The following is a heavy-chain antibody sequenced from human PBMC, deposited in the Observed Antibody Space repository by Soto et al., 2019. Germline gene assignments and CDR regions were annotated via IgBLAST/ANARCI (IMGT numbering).Heavy chain of an antibody. V-gene: IGHV4-39*07. D-gene: IGHD3-10*01. Sequence: SESLSLTCTVAGGSITSSSYYWGWIRQPPGKGLEWIGSIYYSGSTYYNPSLKSRVTISVGTSKNQFSLKLSSVTAADTAVYSCARVTLVRGVVYRIDPWGQGSLVTLSS. CDR1: GGSITSSSYY. CDR3: ARVTLVRGVVYRIDP. CDR2: IYYSGST. J-gene: IGHJ5*02.